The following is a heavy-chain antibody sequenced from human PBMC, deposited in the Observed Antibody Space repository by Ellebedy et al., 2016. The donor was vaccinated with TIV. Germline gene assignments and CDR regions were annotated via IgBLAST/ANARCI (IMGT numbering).Heavy chain of an antibody. CDR3: ARDGGTEIVGIGY. CDR1: GGSISSGGYY. CDR2: IYYSGST. J-gene: IGHJ4*02. D-gene: IGHD1-26*01. V-gene: IGHV4-31*03. Sequence: SETLSLXXTVSGGSISSGGYYWSCIRQHPGKGLEWIGYIYYSGSTYYNPSLNSRVTISVDTSKNQFSLKLSSVTAADTAVYYCARDGGTEIVGIGYWGQGTLVTVSS.